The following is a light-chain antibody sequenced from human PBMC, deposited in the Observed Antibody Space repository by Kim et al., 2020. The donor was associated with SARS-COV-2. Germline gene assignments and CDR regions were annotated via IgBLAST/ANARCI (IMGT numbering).Light chain of an antibody. CDR1: SLRSHY. J-gene: IGLJ1*01. V-gene: IGLV3-19*01. CDR3: HSRDTSGNQFV. CDR2: GKN. Sequence: SSELTQDPAVSVALGQTIRITCQGDSLRSHYASWYQQKPGQAPVLVMYGKNNRPSGIPDRFSGSNSGNTAYLTITGAQAEDEGDFCCHSRDTSGNQFVFGTGTKVSVL.